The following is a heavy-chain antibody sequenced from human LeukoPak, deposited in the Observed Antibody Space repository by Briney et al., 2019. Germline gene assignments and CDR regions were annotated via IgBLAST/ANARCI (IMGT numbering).Heavy chain of an antibody. CDR1: GYTFTGYY. CDR2: INPNSGGT. Sequence: GASVKVSCKASGYTFTGYYMHWVRQAPGQGLEWMGWINPNSGGTNYAQKFQGRVTMTRDTSISTAYMELSRLRSDDTAVYYCARGQETVTTPHFDCWGQGTLVTVPS. D-gene: IGHD4-17*01. V-gene: IGHV1-2*02. J-gene: IGHJ4*02. CDR3: ARGQETVTTPHFDC.